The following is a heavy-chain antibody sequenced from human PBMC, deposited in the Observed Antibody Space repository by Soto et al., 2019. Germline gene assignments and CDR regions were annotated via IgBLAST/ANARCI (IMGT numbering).Heavy chain of an antibody. D-gene: IGHD3-10*01. J-gene: IGHJ4*02. Sequence: PSETLSLTCNVSGGSIDRSNYYWDWLRQPPGKGLEWIGTTYYNGNAYYNPSLRSRVSMSVGTSKNQFSLKLISVTAADKAVYYCARHFVAVVIKGWGYWGQGKLVTVSS. CDR3: ARHFVAVVIKGWGY. CDR1: GGSIDRSNYY. CDR2: TYYNGNA. V-gene: IGHV4-39*01.